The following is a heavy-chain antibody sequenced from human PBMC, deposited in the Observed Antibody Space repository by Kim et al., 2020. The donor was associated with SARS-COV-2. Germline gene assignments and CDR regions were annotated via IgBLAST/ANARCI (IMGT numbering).Heavy chain of an antibody. CDR1: GFTFSSYG. J-gene: IGHJ5*02. D-gene: IGHD6-19*01. CDR3: AKDKGSGWLGWFDP. Sequence: GGSLRLSCAASGFTFSSYGMHWVRQAPGKGLEWVAVISYDGSNKYYADSVKGRFTISRDNSKNTLYLQMNSLRAEDTAVYYCAKDKGSGWLGWFDPWGQGTLVTVAS. V-gene: IGHV3-30*18. CDR2: ISYDGSNK.